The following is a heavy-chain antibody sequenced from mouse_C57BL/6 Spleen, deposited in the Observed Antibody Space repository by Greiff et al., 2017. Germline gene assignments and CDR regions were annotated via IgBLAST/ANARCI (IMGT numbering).Heavy chain of an antibody. Sequence: EVKLVESGGGLVKPGGSLKLSCAASGFTFSSYAMSWVRQTPEKRLEWVATISDGGSYTYYPDNVKGRFTISRDKAKTNLDLQMSHLKSEDTAMYYCARGYSAGYFDVWGTGTTVTVSS. CDR1: GFTFSSYA. CDR3: ARGYSAGYFDV. CDR2: ISDGGSYT. V-gene: IGHV5-4*03. D-gene: IGHD2-14*01. J-gene: IGHJ1*03.